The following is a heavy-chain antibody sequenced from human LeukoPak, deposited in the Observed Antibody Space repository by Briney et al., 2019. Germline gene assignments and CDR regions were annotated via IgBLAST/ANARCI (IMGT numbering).Heavy chain of an antibody. Sequence: SETLSLTCTFSGGSISSYFWTWIRQPPGRGLEWIGYIYYSGSTYYNPSLKSRVTISVDTSKNQFSLKLSSVTAADTAVYYCAASVWFGELIDSPWGQGTLVTVSS. CDR2: IYYSGST. J-gene: IGHJ5*02. D-gene: IGHD3-10*01. CDR1: GGSISSYF. CDR3: AASVWFGELIDSP. V-gene: IGHV4-59*04.